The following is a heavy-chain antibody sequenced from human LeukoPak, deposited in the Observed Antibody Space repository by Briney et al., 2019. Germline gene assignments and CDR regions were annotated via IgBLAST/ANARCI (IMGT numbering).Heavy chain of an antibody. Sequence: PGGSPRLSCAASGFTFSSYSMSWVRQAPGKGLEWVAVISSDGKSKNHADSVKGRFTISRDKSTLFLDMNDLRAEDTALYYCERDVGKDTITTEIAYWGQGTLVTVSS. CDR3: ERDVGKDTITTEIAY. V-gene: IGHV3-30*04. D-gene: IGHD4-11*01. CDR2: ISSDGKSK. CDR1: GFTFSSYS. J-gene: IGHJ4*02.